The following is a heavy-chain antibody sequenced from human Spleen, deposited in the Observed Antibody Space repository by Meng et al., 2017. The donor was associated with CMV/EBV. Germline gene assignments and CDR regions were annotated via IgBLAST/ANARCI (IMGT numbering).Heavy chain of an antibody. CDR1: GFTSSRYS. V-gene: IGHV3-21*01. CDR2: ISGSGTYI. D-gene: IGHD2-21*02. Sequence: GGSLRLSCAASGFTSSRYSMNWVRQAPGKGLEWVSSISGSGTYIYYAVSVKGRFTISRDNAKNSLYLQMNSLRAEDTAVYYCATSAGDSPGFDYWGQGTLVTVSS. J-gene: IGHJ4*02. CDR3: ATSAGDSPGFDY.